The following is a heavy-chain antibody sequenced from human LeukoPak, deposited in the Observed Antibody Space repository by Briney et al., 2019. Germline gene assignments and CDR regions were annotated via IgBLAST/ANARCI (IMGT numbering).Heavy chain of an antibody. D-gene: IGHD2-15*01. CDR1: GGSFSGYY. V-gene: IGHV4-34*01. CDR2: INHSGST. Sequence: SETLSLTCAVYGGSFSGYYWSWIRQPPGKGLEWIGEINHSGSTNYNPSLKSRVTISVDTSKNQFSLKLSSVPAGDTVVYYWAPRAVVGVVAATQDCFDPWGRETLVTVSS. J-gene: IGHJ5*02. CDR3: APRAVVGVVAATQDCFDP.